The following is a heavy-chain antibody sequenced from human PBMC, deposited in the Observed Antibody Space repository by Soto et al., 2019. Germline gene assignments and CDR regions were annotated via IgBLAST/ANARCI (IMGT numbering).Heavy chain of an antibody. V-gene: IGHV3-30*03. CDR3: ARAFCAEGVWDYFFAP. CDR1: RFDFTSYG. D-gene: IGHD1-7*01. J-gene: IGHJ5*02. Sequence: GGSLRLSCAASRFDFTSYGIHWLRQAPCKGLEWVAVMSNDGNNQFYADSVRGRFIISRDTSKNTLFLQMTSLRPEDTAVYHCARAFCAEGVWDYFFAPSGPRALVADSS. CDR2: MSNDGNNQ.